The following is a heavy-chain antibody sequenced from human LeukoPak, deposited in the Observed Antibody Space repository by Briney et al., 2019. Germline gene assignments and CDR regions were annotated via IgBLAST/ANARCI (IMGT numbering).Heavy chain of an antibody. CDR3: ARDRCGSDCYSDL. D-gene: IGHD2-21*02. Sequence: PGGSLRLSCAASGFNFITYSMNRIRQAPGKGLEWVSSISDSSTYIYYADSVKGRFTISRDNAKNSLYLQMNSLRAEDTAVYYCARDRCGSDCYSDLWGQGTLVTVSS. V-gene: IGHV3-21*01. CDR1: GFNFITYS. J-gene: IGHJ5*02. CDR2: ISDSSTYI.